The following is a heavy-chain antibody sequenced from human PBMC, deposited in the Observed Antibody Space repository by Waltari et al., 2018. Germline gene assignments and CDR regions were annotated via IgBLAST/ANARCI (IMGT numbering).Heavy chain of an antibody. V-gene: IGHV3-23*04. CDR2: IRCSGGST. D-gene: IGHD3-10*01. CDR3: AKDQRGSGDYYYYYMDV. J-gene: IGHJ6*03. Sequence: VQLVQSGAEVKKPGSSVKVSCAASGFAFSSHAMSWVRQAPGKGLEWVSAIRCSGGSTYYADSVKGRFTISRDNSKNTLYLQMNSLRADDTAVYYCAKDQRGSGDYYYYYMDVWGKGTTVTVSS. CDR1: GFAFSSHA.